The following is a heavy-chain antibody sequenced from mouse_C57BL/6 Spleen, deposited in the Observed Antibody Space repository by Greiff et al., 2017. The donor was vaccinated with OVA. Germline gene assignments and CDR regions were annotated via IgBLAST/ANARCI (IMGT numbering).Heavy chain of an antibody. CDR3: AREGYGSSYDFDY. CDR1: GYAFSSSW. CDR2: SYPGDGDT. V-gene: IGHV1-82*01. D-gene: IGHD1-1*01. J-gene: IGHJ2*01. Sequence: QVQLQQSGPELVKPGASVKISCKASGYAFSSSWMNWVKQRPGKGLEWIGRSYPGDGDTNYNGKFKGKATLTADKSSSTAYMQLSSLTSEDSAVYFCAREGYGSSYDFDYWGQGTTLTVSS.